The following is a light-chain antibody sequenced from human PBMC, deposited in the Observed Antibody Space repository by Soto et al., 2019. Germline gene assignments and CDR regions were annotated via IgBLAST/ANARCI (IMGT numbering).Light chain of an antibody. CDR3: SSYTSSSPRV. Sequence: QSALTQPASVSGSPGQSITISCTGTNSDIGDYDYVSWYQHHPGKAPKLMIHEVTNRPSGVSNRFSGSKSGNTAFLTISGLQAEDEADYYCSSYTSSSPRVFGAGTKVTVL. J-gene: IGLJ3*02. CDR2: EVT. CDR1: NSDIGDYDY. V-gene: IGLV2-14*01.